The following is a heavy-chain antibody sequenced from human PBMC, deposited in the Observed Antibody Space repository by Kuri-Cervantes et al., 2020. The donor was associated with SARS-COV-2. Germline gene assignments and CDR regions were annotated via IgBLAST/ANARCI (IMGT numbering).Heavy chain of an antibody. J-gene: IGHJ4*01. CDR1: GFTFSSYA. CDR2: ISYGGSNK. CDR3: AKGLSSSWYVGFDY. Sequence: GESLKISCAASGFTFSSYAMHWVRQAPGKGLEWVAVISYGGSNKYFADSVKGRFTISRDNSKNTLYLQMNSLRAEDRALYYCAKGLSSSWYVGFDYWGQGTLVTVSS. V-gene: IGHV3-30-3*01. D-gene: IGHD6-13*01.